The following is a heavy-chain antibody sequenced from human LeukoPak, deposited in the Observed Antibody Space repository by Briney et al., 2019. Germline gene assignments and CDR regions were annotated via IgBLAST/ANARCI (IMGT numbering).Heavy chain of an antibody. CDR3: AKGEGEAAADPVDY. Sequence: GGSLRLSGAASGFTFSSYGMHWVRQAPGKGLEWVAFIRYDGSNKYYADSVKGRFTISRDNSKNTLYLQMNSLRAEDTAVYYCAKGEGEAAADPVDYWGQGTLVTVSS. D-gene: IGHD6-13*01. CDR1: GFTFSSYG. V-gene: IGHV3-30*02. CDR2: IRYDGSNK. J-gene: IGHJ4*02.